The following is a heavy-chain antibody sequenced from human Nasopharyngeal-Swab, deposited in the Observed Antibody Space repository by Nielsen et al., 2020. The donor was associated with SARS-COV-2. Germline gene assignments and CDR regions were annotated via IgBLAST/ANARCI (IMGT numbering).Heavy chain of an antibody. D-gene: IGHD4-17*01. CDR2: IKQDGSEK. J-gene: IGHJ4*02. CDR3: ARLPTTPLSFDY. V-gene: IGHV3-7*01. Sequence: GESLKIYCAASGFTFNSNWMSWVRQAPGKGLEWVANIKQDGSEKYYVDSVKGRFTISRDNAKNSLYLQMNSLRAEDTAVYYCARLPTTPLSFDYWGQGTLVTVSS. CDR1: GFTFNSNW.